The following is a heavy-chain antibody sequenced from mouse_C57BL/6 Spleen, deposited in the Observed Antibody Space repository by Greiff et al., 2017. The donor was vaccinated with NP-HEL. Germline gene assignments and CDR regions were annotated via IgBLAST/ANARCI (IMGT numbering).Heavy chain of an antibody. D-gene: IGHD2-4*01. CDR2: IYPSASET. CDR3: ARSYDYDLAMDD. Sequence: QVQLQQPGAELVRPGSSVKLSCKASGYTFTSYWMDWVKQRPGQGLEWIGNIYPSASETHYNQKFKDKATLTAAKSSSTAYMQLSSLTSEDSAVDYCARSYDYDLAMDDWGQGASVTVAS. V-gene: IGHV1-61*01. J-gene: IGHJ4*01. CDR1: GYTFTSYW.